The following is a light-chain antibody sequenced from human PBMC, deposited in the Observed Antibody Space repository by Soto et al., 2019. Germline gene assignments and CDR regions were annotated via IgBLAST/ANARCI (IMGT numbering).Light chain of an antibody. CDR1: SGDIGTYNL. Sequence: VLTQPDSVSGSPGQSITISCTGTSGDIGTYNLVSWYQQYPGRAPKLIIFEGNKRPSGVSSRFSASKSGYTASLAISGLQAEDEADYHCCSYAGRSTVICGGGTKVTVL. CDR3: CSYAGRSTVI. V-gene: IGLV2-23*01. J-gene: IGLJ2*01. CDR2: EGN.